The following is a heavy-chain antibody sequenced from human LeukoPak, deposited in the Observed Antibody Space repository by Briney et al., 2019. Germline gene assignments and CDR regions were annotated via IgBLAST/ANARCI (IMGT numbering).Heavy chain of an antibody. CDR3: ARAGRDGYNYDFDY. V-gene: IGHV3-48*01. Sequence: PGGSLRLSCAASGFTFSSYSMNWVRQAPGKGLEWVSYISSSSSTIYYADSVKGRFTISRDNAKNSLYLQMNSLRAEDTAVYYCARAGRDGYNYDFDYWGQGTLVTVSS. CDR2: ISSSSSTI. J-gene: IGHJ4*02. CDR1: GFTFSSYS. D-gene: IGHD5-24*01.